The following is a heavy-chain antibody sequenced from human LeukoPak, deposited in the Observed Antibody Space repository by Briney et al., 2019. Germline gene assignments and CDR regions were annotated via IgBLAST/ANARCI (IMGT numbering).Heavy chain of an antibody. CDR2: ISAYNGNT. CDR1: GYTFTSYG. CDR3: AKGGVGIAARQGLEY. J-gene: IGHJ4*02. Sequence: EASVKVSCKASGYTFTSYGSSWVRQAPGQGLEWMGWISAYNGNTNYAQKFQGRVTITTDESTSTAYMELSSLKSEDTAVYYCAKGGVGIAARQGLEYWGQGTLVTVSS. V-gene: IGHV1-18*01. D-gene: IGHD6-6*01.